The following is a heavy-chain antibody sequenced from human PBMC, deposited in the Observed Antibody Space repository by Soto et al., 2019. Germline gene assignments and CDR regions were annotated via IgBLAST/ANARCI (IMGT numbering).Heavy chain of an antibody. V-gene: IGHV3-30*03. CDR3: TRAKPRQWQIVDY. CDR2: ISYGGST. Sequence: GGSLRLSCAASGFTFSSYGMHWVRQAPGKGLEWVAVISYGGSTYYADSVKGRFTISRDNSKSTLYLQMSSLRVEDTAVFYCTRAKPRQWQIVDYWGQGALVTVSS. CDR1: GFTFSSYG. J-gene: IGHJ4*02. D-gene: IGHD6-19*01.